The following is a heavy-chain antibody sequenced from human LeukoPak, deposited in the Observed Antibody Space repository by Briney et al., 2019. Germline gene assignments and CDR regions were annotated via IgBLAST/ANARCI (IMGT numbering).Heavy chain of an antibody. CDR2: IYYNENT. V-gene: IGHV4-39*01. J-gene: IGHJ4*02. D-gene: IGHD3-22*01. CDR3: AKTYSYDPFDF. CDR1: GGSISNSGYY. Sequence: PSETLSLTCTVSGGSISNSGYYWGWIRQPPGEGLEWIGNIYYNENTYYNPSLRSRVTISVDTSKNQFSLKVTSVAAADTAVYYCAKTYSYDPFDFWGPGTLVTVSS.